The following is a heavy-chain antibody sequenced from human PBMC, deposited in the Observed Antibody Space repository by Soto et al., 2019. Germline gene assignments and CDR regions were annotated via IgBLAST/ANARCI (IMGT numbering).Heavy chain of an antibody. J-gene: IGHJ2*01. D-gene: IGHD6-13*01. V-gene: IGHV3-33*01. Sequence: QVQLVESGGGVVQPGRSLRLSCAASGFTFSSYGMHWVRQAPGKGLEWVAVIWYDGSNKYYADSVKGRFTISRDNSKNTMYLQMNSLRAEDTAVYYCARGRCAPLRLRYSSRWYGLLFDLWGRGTLVTVSS. CDR1: GFTFSSYG. CDR3: ARGRCAPLRLRYSSRWYGLLFDL. CDR2: IWYDGSNK.